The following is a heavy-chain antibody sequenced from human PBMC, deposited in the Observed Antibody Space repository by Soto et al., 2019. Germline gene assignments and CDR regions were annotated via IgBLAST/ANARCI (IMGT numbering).Heavy chain of an antibody. CDR2: IYYTEST. J-gene: IGHJ4*02. D-gene: IGHD3-22*01. CDR1: GGSVNTAPYH. V-gene: IGHV4-61*01. Sequence: SETLSLTCTVSGGSVNTAPYHWSWIRQSPRNGLEWIGNIYYTESTNYNPSFASRIAISLDTSNNQFSLRLTSRTAADTAVYFCAGDHHSYYDTSGYYPYFDVWGQGTLVTVSS. CDR3: AGDHHSYYDTSGYYPYFDV.